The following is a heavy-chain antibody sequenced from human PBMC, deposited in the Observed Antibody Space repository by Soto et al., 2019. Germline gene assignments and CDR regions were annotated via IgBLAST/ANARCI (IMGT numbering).Heavy chain of an antibody. CDR2: ILYDGSKE. Sequence: PGESLRLSCTASGFSFNSHGMDWVRQAPGKGLEWVARILYDGSKEYYADSVKGRFTISRDNSKNTLYLQMDSLRVEDTAVYYCAKDSSSMADSWGQGTLVTVSS. V-gene: IGHV3-30*18. CDR1: GFSFNSHG. J-gene: IGHJ5*02. CDR3: AKDSSSMADS. D-gene: IGHD6-6*01.